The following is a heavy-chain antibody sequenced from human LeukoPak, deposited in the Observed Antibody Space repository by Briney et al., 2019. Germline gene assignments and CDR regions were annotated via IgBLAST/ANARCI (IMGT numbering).Heavy chain of an antibody. Sequence: PGGSLRLSCAASGFTFSRYTLHWVRQAPGKGLEWVAVISYDGSNEYYADSVKGRFTISGDNSKDTLDLQMNSLRTEDTAVYYCARGGYCSGGRCYSDDDYYGMDVWGQGTTVTVSS. CDR3: ARGGYCSGGRCYSDDDYYGMDV. V-gene: IGHV3-30*04. J-gene: IGHJ6*02. CDR2: ISYDGSNE. CDR1: GFTFSRYT. D-gene: IGHD2-15*01.